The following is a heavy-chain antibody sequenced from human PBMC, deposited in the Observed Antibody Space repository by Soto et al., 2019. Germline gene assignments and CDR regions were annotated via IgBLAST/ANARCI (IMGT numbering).Heavy chain of an antibody. Sequence: PSETLSLTCTVSGGSISSSSYYWGWIRQPPGKGLEWIGSIYYSGSTYYNPSLKSQVNISVDTSKNQISLKLSSVTAADTALFYFARHLTGYSGGWYPGYFDYWGQETLVTVSS. CDR2: IYYSGST. D-gene: IGHD6-19*01. V-gene: IGHV4-39*01. J-gene: IGHJ4*02. CDR1: GGSISSSSYY. CDR3: ARHLTGYSGGWYPGYFDY.